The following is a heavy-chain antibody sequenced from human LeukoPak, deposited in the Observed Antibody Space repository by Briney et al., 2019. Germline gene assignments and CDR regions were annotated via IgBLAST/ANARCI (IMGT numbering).Heavy chain of an antibody. D-gene: IGHD1-1*01. Sequence: PGGSLRLSCAASGFTFSSYTMHWVRQAPGKGLEWVSSISSTSGYIHYADSMKGRFTISRDNAENSLYLQMNSLRAEDTAVYYCARGPPGFRVGDYWGQGTLVTVSS. CDR2: ISSTSGYI. CDR3: ARGPPGFRVGDY. J-gene: IGHJ4*02. V-gene: IGHV3-21*01. CDR1: GFTFSSYT.